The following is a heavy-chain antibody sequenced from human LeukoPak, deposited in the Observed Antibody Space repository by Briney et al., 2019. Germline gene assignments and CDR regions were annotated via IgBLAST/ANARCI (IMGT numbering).Heavy chain of an antibody. J-gene: IGHJ4*02. CDR2: ISYDGSNK. V-gene: IGHV3-30-3*01. D-gene: IGHD1-20*01. Sequence: GGSLRLSCADPGFTFSSSALHWVRQAPGKGLGRVAVISYDGSNKYYADSVKGRFTIYRDNSKNTLYLQMDSLRAEDTAVYYCAREYLTGYFDYWGQGTLVTVSS. CDR1: GFTFSSSA. CDR3: AREYLTGYFDY.